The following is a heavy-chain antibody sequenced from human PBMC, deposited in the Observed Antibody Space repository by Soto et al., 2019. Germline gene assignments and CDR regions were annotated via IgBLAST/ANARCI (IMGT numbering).Heavy chain of an antibody. CDR1: GFTFRNYA. J-gene: IGHJ6*02. D-gene: IGHD2-2*01. CDR2: ISGNGGDI. V-gene: IGHV3-23*01. Sequence: GESLKISCAASGFTFRNYAMSWVRQAPGRGLEWVSRISGNGGDINYADSVKGRFTISRDNSKNTLYLQMNSLRAEDTAVYYCAKRGDIVEVSRTFVGYGMDVWGQGTTVTVSS. CDR3: AKRGDIVEVSRTFVGYGMDV.